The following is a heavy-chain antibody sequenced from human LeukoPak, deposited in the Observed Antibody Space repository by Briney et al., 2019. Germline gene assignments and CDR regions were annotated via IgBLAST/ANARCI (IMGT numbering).Heavy chain of an antibody. D-gene: IGHD3-22*01. CDR2: ISYDGSNK. J-gene: IGHJ4*02. CDR3: AKLSDSSGYYSALDY. CDR1: GFTFSSYG. Sequence: GGSLRLSCAASGFTFSSYGMHWVRQAPGKGLEWVAVISYDGSNKYYADSVKGRFTISRDNSKNTLYLQMNSLRAEDAAVYYCAKLSDSSGYYSALDYWGQGTLVTVSS. V-gene: IGHV3-30*18.